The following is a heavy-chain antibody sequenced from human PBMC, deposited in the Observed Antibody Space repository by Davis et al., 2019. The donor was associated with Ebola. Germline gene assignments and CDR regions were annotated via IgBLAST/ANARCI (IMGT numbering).Heavy chain of an antibody. D-gene: IGHD6-13*01. J-gene: IGHJ4*02. CDR1: GGSISGYY. CDR3: ARTVKLSQIAAAGTSGKYYFDY. V-gene: IGHV4-34*01. Sequence: PSETLSLTCTVSGGSISGYYWSWIRQPPGKGLEWIGEINHSGSTNYNPSLKSRVTISVDTSKNQFSLKLSSVTAADTAVYYCARTVKLSQIAAAGTSGKYYFDYWGQGTLVTVSS. CDR2: INHSGST.